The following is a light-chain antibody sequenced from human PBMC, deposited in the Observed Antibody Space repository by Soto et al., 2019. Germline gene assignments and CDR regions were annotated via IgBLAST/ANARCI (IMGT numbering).Light chain of an antibody. J-gene: IGLJ2*01. CDR1: SSDIGGYDY. CDR3: TSYASSSTHVV. V-gene: IGLV2-14*01. CDR2: DVN. Sequence: QSALTQPASVSGSPGQSITLSCTGTSSDIGGYDYVSWYQRYPGKAPKLIIYDVNNRPSGVSNRSSGSKSGNTASLTISGLQAEDEADYYCTSYASSSTHVVFGGGTKLTVL.